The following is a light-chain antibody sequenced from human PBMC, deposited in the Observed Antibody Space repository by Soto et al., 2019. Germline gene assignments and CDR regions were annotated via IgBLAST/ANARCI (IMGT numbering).Light chain of an antibody. Sequence: QSALTQPASVSGSPGQSITISCTATSSDLGIYNYVSWYQQHPGKAPKLMIYAFSNRPSGVSNRFSGSKSGNTASLTISGIQAEDEADYYCSSYTSSAVVFGGGTKVTVL. V-gene: IGLV2-14*03. J-gene: IGLJ2*01. CDR2: AFS. CDR3: SSYTSSAVV. CDR1: SSDLGIYNY.